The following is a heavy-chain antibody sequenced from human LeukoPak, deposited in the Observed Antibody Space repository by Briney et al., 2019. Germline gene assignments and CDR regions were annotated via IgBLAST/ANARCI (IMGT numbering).Heavy chain of an antibody. J-gene: IGHJ5*02. D-gene: IGHD6-6*01. CDR1: GFTISYNY. V-gene: IGHV3-53*04. Sequence: QPGGSLRLSCAASGFTISYNYMSWVRQAPGKGLQWVSVIYSNTSAYYADSVKGRFTISRHNSKNTLYHQMTSLRAEDTAVPYSRRDIPVDSRSSVPKPVRDSWGQGTLVTVSS. CDR2: IYSNTSA. CDR3: RRDIPVDSRSSVPKPVRDS.